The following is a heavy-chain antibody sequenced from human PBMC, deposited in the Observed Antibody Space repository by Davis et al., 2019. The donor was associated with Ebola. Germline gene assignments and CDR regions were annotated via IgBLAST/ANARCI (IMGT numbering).Heavy chain of an antibody. D-gene: IGHD6-13*01. CDR2: IYPGDSDT. CDR3: ARMGGIAAAADYYYGMDV. Sequence: GESLKISCKGFGYSFTTYWIGWVRQMPGKGLEWMGIIYPGDSDTRYSPSFQGQVTISADKSISTAYLQWSSLKASDTAMYYCARMGGIAAAADYYYGMDVWGKGTTVTVSS. CDR1: GYSFTTYW. V-gene: IGHV5-51*01. J-gene: IGHJ6*04.